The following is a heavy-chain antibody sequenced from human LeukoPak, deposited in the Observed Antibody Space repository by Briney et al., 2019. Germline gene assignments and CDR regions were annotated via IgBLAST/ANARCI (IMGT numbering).Heavy chain of an antibody. Sequence: ASVTVTCKASGDTFSSYAFIWVRQAPGQGLEWMGGIIPIFGTSDYAQRFQDRVTITADESTSTVYMELSSLRSDDTAMYYCARDRDNHFYRAFYYWGDRTLFSVSS. CDR1: GDTFSSYA. V-gene: IGHV1-69*13. CDR2: IIPIFGTS. CDR3: ARDRDNHFYRAFYY. D-gene: IGHD1-14*01. J-gene: IGHJ4*01.